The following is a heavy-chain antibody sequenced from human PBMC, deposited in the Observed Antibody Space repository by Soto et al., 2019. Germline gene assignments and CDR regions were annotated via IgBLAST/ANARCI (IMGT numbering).Heavy chain of an antibody. J-gene: IGHJ6*02. CDR2: ISGSGGST. CDR1: GFTFSSSA. V-gene: IGHV3-23*01. CDR3: AKDVLTGYYGVAYYYGMDV. D-gene: IGHD3-9*01. Sequence: PGGSLRLSCAASGFTFSSSAMSWVRQAPGKGLEWVSAISGSGGSTYYADSVKGRFTISRDNSKNTLYLQMNSLRAEDTAVYYCAKDVLTGYYGVAYYYGMDVWGQGPTVTVSS.